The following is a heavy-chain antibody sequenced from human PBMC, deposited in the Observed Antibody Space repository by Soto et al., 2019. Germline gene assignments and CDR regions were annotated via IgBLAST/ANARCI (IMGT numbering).Heavy chain of an antibody. V-gene: IGHV4-31*03. D-gene: IGHD3-10*01. CDR2: IYYSGST. J-gene: IGHJ1*01. Sequence: PSETLSLTCTVSGGSISSGGYYWSWIRQHPGKGLEWIGYIYYSGSTYYNPSLKSRVTISVDTSKNQFSLKLSSVTAADTAVYYCATRTARQSAAMVRGVSGEYFQHWGHGTRVTVSS. CDR1: GGSISSGGYY. CDR3: ATRTARQSAAMVRGVSGEYFQH.